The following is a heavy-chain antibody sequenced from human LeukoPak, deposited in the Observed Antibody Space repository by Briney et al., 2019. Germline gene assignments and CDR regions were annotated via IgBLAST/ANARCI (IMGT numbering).Heavy chain of an antibody. V-gene: IGHV3-21*06. D-gene: IGHD2-15*01. Sequence: PGGSLRLSCAASGFTFSSYNINWVRQAPGKGLEWVSSTTSSSSYIYYADSVKGRFTISRDNAKNLLHLQMNSLTAEDTAAYYCARDHELYCSGGSCSRMDVWGKGTTVTISS. CDR2: TTSSSSYI. CDR3: ARDHELYCSGGSCSRMDV. J-gene: IGHJ6*03. CDR1: GFTFSSYN.